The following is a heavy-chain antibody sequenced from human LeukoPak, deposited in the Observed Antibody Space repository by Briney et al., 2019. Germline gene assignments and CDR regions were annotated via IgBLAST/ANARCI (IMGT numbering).Heavy chain of an antibody. CDR1: GGSISSSSYY. D-gene: IGHD3-10*01. J-gene: IGHJ5*02. CDR2: IYYSGST. V-gene: IGHV4-39*07. CDR3: ARLRGGFRSQPMVRGVISWFDP. Sequence: KPSETLSLTCTVSGGSISSSSYYWGWVRQPPGKGLEWIGTIYYSGSTYYNPSLQSRVTISVDTSKNQFSLKLSSVTAADTAVYYCARLRGGFRSQPMVRGVISWFDPWGQGTLVTVSS.